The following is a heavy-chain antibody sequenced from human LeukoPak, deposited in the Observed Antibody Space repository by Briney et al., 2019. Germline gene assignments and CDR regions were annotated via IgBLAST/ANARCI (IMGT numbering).Heavy chain of an antibody. V-gene: IGHV4-39*01. Sequence: SETLSLTCTVSGGSISSSSYYWGWIRQPPGKGLEWIGSIYYSGSTYYNPSLKSRVTISVDTSKNQFSLKLSSVTAADTAVYYCARSPMGAYGREFDLWGRGTLVTVSS. CDR1: GGSISSSSYY. CDR3: ARSPMGAYGREFDL. CDR2: IYYSGST. J-gene: IGHJ2*01. D-gene: IGHD3-10*01.